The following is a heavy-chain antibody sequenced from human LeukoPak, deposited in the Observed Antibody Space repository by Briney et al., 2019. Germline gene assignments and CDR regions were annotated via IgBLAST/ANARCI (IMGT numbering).Heavy chain of an antibody. Sequence: SETLSLTCTVSGGSISSNNYYWGWIRQPPGKGLEWIGNIYYSGSTYYNPSLKSRVTISVDTSKNQFSLKLSSVTAADTAVYYCARHGIVVGRQALGEFDPWGQGTLVTVSS. V-gene: IGHV4-39*01. CDR3: ARHGIVVGRQALGEFDP. CDR1: GGSISSNNYY. CDR2: IYYSGST. D-gene: IGHD2-2*01. J-gene: IGHJ5*02.